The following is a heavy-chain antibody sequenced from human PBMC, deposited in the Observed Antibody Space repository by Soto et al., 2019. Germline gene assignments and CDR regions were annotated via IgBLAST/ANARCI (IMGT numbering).Heavy chain of an antibody. CDR2: ISPDGRTT. J-gene: IGHJ4*02. Sequence: PVGSLRLSCADSGFSFSHYWMHWVRQAPGKGLVWVSRISPDGRTTTYADSVKGRFTISRDNAKSTLYLQMNSLTVEDGAVYYCADSWLPTSYWGPGTLVTVSS. D-gene: IGHD3-10*01. V-gene: IGHV3-74*01. CDR3: ADSWLPTSY. CDR1: GFSFSHYW.